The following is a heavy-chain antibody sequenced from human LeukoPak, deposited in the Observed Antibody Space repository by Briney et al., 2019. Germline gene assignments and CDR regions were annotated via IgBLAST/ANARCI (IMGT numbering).Heavy chain of an antibody. J-gene: IGHJ2*01. CDR1: GFTFSSYG. D-gene: IGHD3-22*01. CDR2: ISGSGGST. CDR3: AREKYYYDSSGYYLDGWYFDL. Sequence: GGSLRLSCAASGFTFSSYGMSWVRQAPGKGLEWVSAISGSGGSTYYADSVKGRFTISRDNSKNTLYLQMNSLRAEDTALYYCAREKYYYDSSGYYLDGWYFDLWGRGTLVTVSS. V-gene: IGHV3-23*01.